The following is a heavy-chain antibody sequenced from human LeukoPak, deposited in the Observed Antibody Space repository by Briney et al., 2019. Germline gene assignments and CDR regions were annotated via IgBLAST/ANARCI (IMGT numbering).Heavy chain of an antibody. CDR3: ARAPHSSGNYMDV. D-gene: IGHD6-19*01. J-gene: IGHJ6*03. V-gene: IGHV3-48*03. CDR1: GFTFSSYE. CDR2: ISISGRTI. Sequence: PGGSLRLSCAASGFTFSSYEMNWVRQAPGKGLEWVSYISISGRTIYYADSVKGRFTISRDNAKNSLYLQMNSLRAEDTAVYYCARAPHSSGNYMDVWGKGTTVTVSS.